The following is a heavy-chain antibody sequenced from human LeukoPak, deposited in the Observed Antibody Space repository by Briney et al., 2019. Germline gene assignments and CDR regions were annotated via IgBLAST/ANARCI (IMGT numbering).Heavy chain of an antibody. CDR1: GGSMRNYY. CDR3: ARVGDTSSYYYFLDF. CDR2: IFSRGNT. D-gene: IGHD3-22*01. Sequence: SETLSVTCTVSGGSMRNYYWSWIRQPLGKGLEWIGYIFSRGNTNYNPSLQSRVTMSVDTSKSQFSLKLSSVTAADTAVYYCARVGDTSSYYYFLDFWGQGTLVTVSS. V-gene: IGHV4-4*08. J-gene: IGHJ4*02.